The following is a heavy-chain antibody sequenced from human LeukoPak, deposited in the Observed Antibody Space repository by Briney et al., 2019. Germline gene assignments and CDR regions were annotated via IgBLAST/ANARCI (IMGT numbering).Heavy chain of an antibody. CDR1: GVIISSYA. V-gene: IGHV3-23*01. D-gene: IGHD2/OR15-2a*01. Sequence: GGSLRLSCAASGVIISSYAMSWVRQAPGKGLEWVSAINGRGDNTYYADFVKGRFTISRYNSKSTVYLQMNSLRTEDTAVYYCAKDRVSPGFNWFDPWGQGTLVTVSS. J-gene: IGHJ5*02. CDR3: AKDRVSPGFNWFDP. CDR2: INGRGDNT.